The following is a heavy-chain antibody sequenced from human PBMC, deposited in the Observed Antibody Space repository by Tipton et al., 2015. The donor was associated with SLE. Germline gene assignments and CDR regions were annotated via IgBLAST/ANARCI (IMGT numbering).Heavy chain of an antibody. CDR1: GFTFSTNW. CDR3: ARGWVTAPRSAFDI. J-gene: IGHJ3*02. CDR2: INSDGRSI. V-gene: IGHV3-74*03. Sequence: SLRLSCEASGFTFSTNWMHWVRQGPGKGLVWVSRINSDGRSITYADSVKGRFTISRDNAKNTLYLQMHSLRAEDTAVYYCARGWVTAPRSAFDIWGQGTMVTVSS. D-gene: IGHD2-21*02.